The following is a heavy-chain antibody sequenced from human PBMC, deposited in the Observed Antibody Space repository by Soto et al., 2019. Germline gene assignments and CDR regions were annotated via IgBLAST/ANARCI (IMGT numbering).Heavy chain of an antibody. CDR1: GFTLSSYG. Sequence: QVQLVESGGGVVQPGRSLRLSCAASGFTLSSYGMHWVRQAPGKGLEWVAVIWYDGSNKYYADSVKGRFTISRDNSKNTLYLQMNSLRAEDTAVYYCARDSKGYCSGGSCYPNYYFDYWGQGTLVTVSS. J-gene: IGHJ4*02. D-gene: IGHD2-15*01. V-gene: IGHV3-33*01. CDR2: IWYDGSNK. CDR3: ARDSKGYCSGGSCYPNYYFDY.